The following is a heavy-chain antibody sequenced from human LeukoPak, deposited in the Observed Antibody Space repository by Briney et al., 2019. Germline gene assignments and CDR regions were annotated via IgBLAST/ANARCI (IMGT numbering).Heavy chain of an antibody. J-gene: IGHJ6*03. CDR1: GYTFTGYY. CDR3: ARDRATIFGVVIPPHMDV. CDR2: INPNSGGT. Sequence: ASVKVSCKASGYTFTGYYMHWVRQAPGQGLEWMGWINPNSGGTNYAQKFQGRVTMTRDTSISTAYMELSRLRSDDTAVYYCARDRATIFGVVIPPHMDVWGKGTTVTVSS. D-gene: IGHD3-3*01. V-gene: IGHV1-2*02.